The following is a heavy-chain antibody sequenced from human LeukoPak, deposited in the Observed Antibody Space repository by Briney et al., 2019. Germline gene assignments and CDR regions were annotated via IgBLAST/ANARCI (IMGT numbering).Heavy chain of an antibody. CDR1: GFRFNVQT. CDR3: TREKSRYSSSWSSGVWFDP. V-gene: IGHV3-7*01. CDR2: MKEDGSEI. J-gene: IGHJ5*02. Sequence: GGSLRLSCVASGFRFNVQTMSWIRQAPGKGLDWVASMKEDGSEIRYVDSVKGRFTISRDNSKNTLYLQMNSLRAEDTAVYYCTREKSRYSSSWSSGVWFDPWGQGTLVTVSS. D-gene: IGHD6-13*01.